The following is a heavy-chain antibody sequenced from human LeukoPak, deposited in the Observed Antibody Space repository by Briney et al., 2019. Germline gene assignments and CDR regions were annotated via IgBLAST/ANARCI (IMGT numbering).Heavy chain of an antibody. D-gene: IGHD4/OR15-4a*01. J-gene: IGHJ2*01. CDR3: ARRSMVRFWYFDL. Sequence: SETLSLTCTVSGGSISSGGYHWSWIRQHPGKGLEWIGYIYYSGSTYYNPSLKSRLTISVDTSKNQFSLKSNSVTAADTAVYYCARRSMVRFWYFDLWGRGTLVTVSS. V-gene: IGHV4-31*03. CDR2: IYYSGST. CDR1: GGSISSGGYH.